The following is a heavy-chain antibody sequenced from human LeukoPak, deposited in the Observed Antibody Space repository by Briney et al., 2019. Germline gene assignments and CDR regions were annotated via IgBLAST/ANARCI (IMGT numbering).Heavy chain of an antibody. J-gene: IGHJ4*02. CDR1: GYSFSSGYY. CDR2: IYHTGNT. CDR3: ARGSGSGNYVLDY. Sequence: PSETLSLTCAVSGYSFSSGYYWGWIRPPPGKGLELIGSIYHTGNTYFNPSLKSRVTISVDTSKNQLSLKLNSMNAADTAVYFCARGSGSGNYVLDYWGQGTLVTVSS. V-gene: IGHV4-38-2*01. D-gene: IGHD3-10*01.